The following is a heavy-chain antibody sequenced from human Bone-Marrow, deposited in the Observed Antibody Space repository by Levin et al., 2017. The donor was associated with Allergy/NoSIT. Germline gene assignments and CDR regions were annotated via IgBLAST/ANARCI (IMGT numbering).Heavy chain of an antibody. CDR2: ITSSSSYI. CDR1: GFTFSIYS. D-gene: IGHD5-12*01. CDR3: ARGLEYSGLP. Sequence: PGGSLRLSCAASGFTFSIYSMNWVRQAPGKGLNWVSSITSSSSYIYYADSVKGRFTITRDNAKNSLYLQMSSLRVEDTAVYYCARGLEYSGLPLGQGTLVTVSS. V-gene: IGHV3-21*01. J-gene: IGHJ5*02.